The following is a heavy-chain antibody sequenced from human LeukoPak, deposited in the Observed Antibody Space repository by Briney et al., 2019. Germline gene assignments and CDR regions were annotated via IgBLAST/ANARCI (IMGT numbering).Heavy chain of an antibody. CDR1: GSSVSRSY. Sequence: KPSETLSLTCIVSGSSVSRSYLSWVRQPPGKGLEWIGYIYNSGSTNYNPALKSRVTISVDTSKNQFSLKLNSVTASDTAVYYCAQTTGWPGFDYWGQGTLVTVSS. D-gene: IGHD6-19*01. CDR2: IYNSGST. J-gene: IGHJ4*02. V-gene: IGHV4-59*08. CDR3: AQTTGWPGFDY.